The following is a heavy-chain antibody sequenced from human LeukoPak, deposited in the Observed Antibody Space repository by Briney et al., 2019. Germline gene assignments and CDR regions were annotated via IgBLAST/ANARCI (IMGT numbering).Heavy chain of an antibody. CDR2: IGGGGGST. CDR3: AKHPSGYYYDLFDY. CDR1: GFTFSRYG. V-gene: IGHV3-23*01. D-gene: IGHD3-22*01. J-gene: IGHJ4*02. Sequence: PGGSLRLSCAASGFTFSRYGMSWVRQAPGKGLEWVSSIGGGGGSTYYADSVKGRFTISRDNSENTLDLHMNNLRVEDTAVYYCAKHPSGYYYDLFDYWGQGTLVTVSS.